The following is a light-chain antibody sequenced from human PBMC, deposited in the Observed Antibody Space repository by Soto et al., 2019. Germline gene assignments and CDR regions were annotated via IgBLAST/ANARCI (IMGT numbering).Light chain of an antibody. CDR2: AAF. CDR1: QGISSW. V-gene: IGKV1-12*01. Sequence: DIQMTQSPSSVSASVGDRVTITCWATQGISSWLAWYQQKQGKAPKLLIYAAFSLQSRVPSRFSGSGSGTDFALTISSLQPEDFATYYCQQANTYPRPLGQGTNVQIK. J-gene: IGKJ1*01. CDR3: QQANTYPRP.